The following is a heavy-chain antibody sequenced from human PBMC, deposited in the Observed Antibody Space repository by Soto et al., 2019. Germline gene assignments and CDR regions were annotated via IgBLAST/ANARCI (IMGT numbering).Heavy chain of an antibody. V-gene: IGHV3-30-3*01. D-gene: IGHD2-15*01. CDR3: ARDLVVVAATYFDY. CDR1: GFTFSSYA. Sequence: QVQLVESGGGVVQPGRSLRLSCAASGFTFSSYAMHWVRQAPGKGLEWVAVISYDGSIKYYADSVKGRFTISRDNSKNTRYLQMNRLRAEVTAVYDGARDLVVVAATYFDYWGQGTLVTVSS. J-gene: IGHJ4*02. CDR2: ISYDGSIK.